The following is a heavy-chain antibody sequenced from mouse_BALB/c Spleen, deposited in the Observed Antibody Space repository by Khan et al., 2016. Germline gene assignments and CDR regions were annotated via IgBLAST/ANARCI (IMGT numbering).Heavy chain of an antibody. J-gene: IGHJ2*01. CDR3: ALEDGPYYFDY. Sequence: EVELVESGADLVKPGASVRLSCTASGFKIKDTYMHWVKQSPEKGLDWIGRIDPANGNSRYGPKFQGKATITTDTSSNTAYLHLSSLTSEDTAVYYCALEDGPYYFDYWGQGTTLTVSS. CDR2: IDPANGNS. D-gene: IGHD2-3*01. CDR1: GFKIKDTY. V-gene: IGHV14-3*02.